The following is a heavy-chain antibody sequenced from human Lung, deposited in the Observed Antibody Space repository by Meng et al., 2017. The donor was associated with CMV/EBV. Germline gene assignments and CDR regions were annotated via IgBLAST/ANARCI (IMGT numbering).Heavy chain of an antibody. Sequence: SGYIFTRYGVNWMRQAPGQGPEWMGWISAYNGDTMYAPKVQGRVTMTTDTSTSTAYMELRGLRSDDTAVYYCARDAGTIAVSGIGDYWGQGTLVTVSS. CDR3: ARDAGTIAVSGIGDY. CDR1: GYIFTRYG. V-gene: IGHV1-18*01. CDR2: ISAYNGDT. J-gene: IGHJ4*02. D-gene: IGHD6-19*01.